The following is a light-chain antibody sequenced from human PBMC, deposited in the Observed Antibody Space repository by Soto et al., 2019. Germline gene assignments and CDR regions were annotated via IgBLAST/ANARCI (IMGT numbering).Light chain of an antibody. Sequence: DIQMTQSPSSLSASVGDRVTITCQASQDIRNFLNWFQQKPGKAPKLLIYDASNLETGVPSRFSGSGSGTDFSFTINSLQPEDIATYYCQQYDNLPLTVGGGTKVEIK. V-gene: IGKV1-33*01. CDR3: QQYDNLPLT. J-gene: IGKJ4*01. CDR1: QDIRNF. CDR2: DAS.